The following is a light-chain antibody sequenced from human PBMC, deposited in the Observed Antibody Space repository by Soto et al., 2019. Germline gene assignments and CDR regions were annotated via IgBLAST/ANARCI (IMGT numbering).Light chain of an antibody. J-gene: IGKJ5*01. CDR1: ESVSTN. Sequence: EIVMTQSPATLSLSPGERATLSCRASESVSTNLAWYQQKAGQAPRLLIYGASTRATGIPARFRGSGSGTEFTLTISSLQSDDFGVYYCQHNNNWPLTFGRGTRLEIK. V-gene: IGKV3-15*01. CDR2: GAS. CDR3: QHNNNWPLT.